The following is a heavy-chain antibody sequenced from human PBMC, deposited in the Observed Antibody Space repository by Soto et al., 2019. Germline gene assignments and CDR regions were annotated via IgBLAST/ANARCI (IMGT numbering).Heavy chain of an antibody. Sequence: ASVKVSCTASGGTVSIYAISWVRLAPGQGLERMGGIIPIFGTANYAQKLQGRVTITADKSPSTAYMELSSLRSEDTAVYYCARDPGIAAADDGELFDYWGQGTLVPDSS. J-gene: IGHJ4*02. V-gene: IGHV1-69*06. CDR2: IIPIFGTA. D-gene: IGHD6-13*01. CDR3: ARDPGIAAADDGELFDY. CDR1: GGTVSIYA.